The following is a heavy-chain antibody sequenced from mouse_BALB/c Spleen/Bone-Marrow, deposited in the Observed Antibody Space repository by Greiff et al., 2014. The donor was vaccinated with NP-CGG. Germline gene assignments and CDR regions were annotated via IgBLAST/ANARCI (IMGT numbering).Heavy chain of an antibody. D-gene: IGHD2-4*01. Sequence: EVQLVESGGGLVKPGGSLKLSCAASGFTFSAYSMSWVRQTPEKRLEWVATISSGGHDTFYPDSVKGRFTISRDNAKNTLYLQMSSLKSEDTAMYYCSKDGGYDYSYYFDYWGQGTPLTVSS. CDR1: GFTFSAYS. V-gene: IGHV5-6-4*01. J-gene: IGHJ2*01. CDR2: ISSGGHDT. CDR3: SKDGGYDYSYYFDY.